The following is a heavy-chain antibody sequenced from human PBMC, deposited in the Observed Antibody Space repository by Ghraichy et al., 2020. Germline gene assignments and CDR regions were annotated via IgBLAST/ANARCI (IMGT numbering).Heavy chain of an antibody. D-gene: IGHD3-10*01. CDR3: ARVGARFPNYYGSGSADAFDI. J-gene: IGHJ3*02. CDR1: GFTFSSYS. Sequence: GGSLRLSCAASGFTFSSYSMNWVRQAPGKGLEWVSYISSSSSTIYYADSVKGRFTISRDNAKNSLYLQMNSLRDEDTAVYYCARVGARFPNYYGSGSADAFDIWGQGTMVTVSS. V-gene: IGHV3-48*02. CDR2: ISSSSSTI.